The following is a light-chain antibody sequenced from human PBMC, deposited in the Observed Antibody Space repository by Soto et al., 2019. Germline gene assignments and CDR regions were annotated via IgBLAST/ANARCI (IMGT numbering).Light chain of an antibody. CDR1: SSDVGSYNL. Sequence: QSALTQPASVSGSPGQSITISCTGTSSDVGSYNLVSWYQQHPGKAPKLMIYEGSKRPSGVSNRFSGSKSGNTASLTISGLQAEDEADYYCCSYAGSSLSFGTGTKVTV. CDR3: CSYAGSSLS. CDR2: EGS. J-gene: IGLJ1*01. V-gene: IGLV2-23*01.